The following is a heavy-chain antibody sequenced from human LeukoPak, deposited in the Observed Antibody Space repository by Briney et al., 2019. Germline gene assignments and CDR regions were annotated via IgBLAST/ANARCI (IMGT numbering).Heavy chain of an antibody. CDR2: ISGSGGST. D-gene: IGHD1-26*01. V-gene: IGHV3-23*01. Sequence: GGSLRLSCAASGFTFSSYAMSWVRQAPGKGLEWVSAISGSGGSTYYADSVKGRFTISRDNSKNTLYLQMNSLRAEDTAVYYCAKAEGEPWWELGRISAFDIWGQGTMVTVSS. CDR3: AKAEGEPWWELGRISAFDI. CDR1: GFTFSSYA. J-gene: IGHJ3*02.